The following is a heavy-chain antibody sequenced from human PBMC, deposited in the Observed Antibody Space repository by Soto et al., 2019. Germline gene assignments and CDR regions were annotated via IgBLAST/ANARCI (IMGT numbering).Heavy chain of an antibody. J-gene: IGHJ4*02. CDR1: GVSLTSGNW. CDR2: IFHDGTA. Sequence: SETLSLTYAVSGVSLTSGNWWTWVRQSPQRGLEYIGEIFHDGTANYYPSFERRVAMSVDTSRNQFSLKLTSVTAADTAVYFCARLVYDTRLNYMYFDFWGPGTLVTVSS. D-gene: IGHD3-10*01. CDR3: ARLVYDTRLNYMYFDF. V-gene: IGHV4-4*02.